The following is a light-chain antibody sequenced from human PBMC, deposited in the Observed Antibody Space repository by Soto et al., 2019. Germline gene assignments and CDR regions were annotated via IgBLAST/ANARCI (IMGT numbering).Light chain of an antibody. V-gene: IGKV4-1*01. J-gene: IGKJ5*01. Sequence: DIVMTQSPDSLAVSLGERGTINCKSSQSVLCSSNNKNYLAWYQQKPGKAPKLLIYAASSLQSGVPSRFSGSGSGTDFTPTISSLQPEDFATYYCQQSYSTLGITFGQGTRLEIK. CDR1: QSVLCSSNNKNY. CDR2: AAS. CDR3: QQSYSTLGIT.